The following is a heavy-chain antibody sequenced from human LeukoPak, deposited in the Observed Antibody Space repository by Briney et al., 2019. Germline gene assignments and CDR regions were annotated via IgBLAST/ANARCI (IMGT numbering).Heavy chain of an antibody. D-gene: IGHD5-12*01. V-gene: IGHV1-18*01. Sequence: ASVTVSCKASAYTFTNHGITWVRQAPAQGREWMGWISAYNGNTNYAQKLQGRVTMATDTSTSTAYMELRSLRSDDTAVYYCARENSGGYTDYWGQGTLVSVSS. CDR1: AYTFTNHG. J-gene: IGHJ4*02. CDR2: ISAYNGNT. CDR3: ARENSGGYTDY.